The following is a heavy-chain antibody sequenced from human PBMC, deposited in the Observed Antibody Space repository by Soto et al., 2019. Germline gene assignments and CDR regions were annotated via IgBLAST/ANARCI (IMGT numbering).Heavy chain of an antibody. D-gene: IGHD1-26*01. CDR2: ISYDGTNK. CDR3: AKSDGWGWYNGRPSTDALDI. J-gene: IGHJ3*02. V-gene: IGHV3-30*18. CDR1: EVTFSSDG. Sequence: HPGGSLRLSCAASEVTFSSDGMHWVRQAPGKGLEWVAVISYDGTNKYYADSVRGRFTISRDNSNDTLYLQMNSLRADDTAVYYCAKSDGWGWYNGRPSTDALDIWGRGTMVTVSS.